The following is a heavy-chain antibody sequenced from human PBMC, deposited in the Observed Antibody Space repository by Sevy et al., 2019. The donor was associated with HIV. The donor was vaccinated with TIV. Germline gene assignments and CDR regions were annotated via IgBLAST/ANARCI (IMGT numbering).Heavy chain of an antibody. CDR1: GFTFSSYA. Sequence: GGSLRLSCAASGFTFSSYAMSWVRQAPGKGLEWVSAISGSGGSTYYADSVKGRFTISRDNSKNTLYLQMNSLRAEDTAVSYCAKDWGGSIVVVPAADGWGQGTLVTVSS. CDR2: ISGSGGST. J-gene: IGHJ4*02. D-gene: IGHD2-2*01. V-gene: IGHV3-23*01. CDR3: AKDWGGSIVVVPAADG.